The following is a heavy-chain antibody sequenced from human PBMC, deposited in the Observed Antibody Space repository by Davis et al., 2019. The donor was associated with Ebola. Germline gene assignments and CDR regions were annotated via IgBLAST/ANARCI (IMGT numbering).Heavy chain of an antibody. J-gene: IGHJ6*02. V-gene: IGHV3-21*04. D-gene: IGHD4-17*01. CDR2: ISSSSSYI. Sequence: GESLKISCAASGFTFSSYSMNWVRQAPGKGLEWVSSISSSSSYIYYADSVKGRFTISRDNAKNSLYLQMNSLRAEDTAVYYCARRATVTTWSYYYYGMDVWGQGTTVTVSS. CDR3: ARRATVTTWSYYYYGMDV. CDR1: GFTFSSYS.